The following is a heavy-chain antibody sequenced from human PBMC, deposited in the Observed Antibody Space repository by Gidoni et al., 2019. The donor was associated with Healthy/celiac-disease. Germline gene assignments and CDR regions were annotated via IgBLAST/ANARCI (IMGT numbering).Heavy chain of an antibody. Sequence: EVQLLESGGGLIQPGGSLRLSCAASGFTFGNYAMNWVRQAPGKGLEWVSTTTSSGGTTYYADSVKGRFTVSRDNSKNTLFVQMNSLRAEDTAVYYCAKDGSGYCNKGVCYAPGYFDYWGQGTLVTVSS. D-gene: IGHD2-8*01. CDR1: GFTFGNYA. V-gene: IGHV3-23*01. CDR2: TTSSGGTT. CDR3: AKDGSGYCNKGVCYAPGYFDY. J-gene: IGHJ4*02.